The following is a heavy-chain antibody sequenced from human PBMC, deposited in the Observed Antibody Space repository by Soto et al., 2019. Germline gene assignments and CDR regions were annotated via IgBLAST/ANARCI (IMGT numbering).Heavy chain of an antibody. V-gene: IGHV3-23*01. CDR2: VTGNGDIT. J-gene: IGHJ4*02. D-gene: IGHD4-17*01. Sequence: EVQLLESGGGLVQPGGSLRLSCAASGFTFNYYGMSWVRQAPGKGLEWVSIVTGNGDITYYTDSVKGRFTISRDNSKNMVWLKMNSLRAEDTAVYYCATSHYGEMDWGQGVLVTVSS. CDR3: ATSHYGEMD. CDR1: GFTFNYYG.